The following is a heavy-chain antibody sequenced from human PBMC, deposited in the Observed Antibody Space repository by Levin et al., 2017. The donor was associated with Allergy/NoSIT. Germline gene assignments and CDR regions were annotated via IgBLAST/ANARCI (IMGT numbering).Heavy chain of an antibody. CDR3: AKGYYYETSGYPLYYYYGMDV. Sequence: GGSLRLSCAASGFSFDEYGMHWVRQVPGKGLEWVSGITWNSGNIGYADSVKGRFTISRDNAKNSLYLQMNSLRAEDTSLYYCAKGYYYETSGYPLYYYYGMDVWGQGTTVTVSS. D-gene: IGHD3-22*01. J-gene: IGHJ6*02. CDR1: GFSFDEYG. V-gene: IGHV3-9*01. CDR2: ITWNSGNI.